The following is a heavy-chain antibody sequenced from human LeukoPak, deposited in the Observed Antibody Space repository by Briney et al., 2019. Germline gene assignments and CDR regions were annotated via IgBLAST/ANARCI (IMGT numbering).Heavy chain of an antibody. CDR3: ARSGDYYYGSGSYHEVDY. CDR1: GFTVSSNY. Sequence: GGSLRLSCAASGFTVSSNYMNWVRQAPGKGLEWVSVIYIGGSTYYADSVKGRFTISRDNSKNTLYLQMNSLRAEDTAVYYCARSGDYYYGSGSYHEVDYWGQGTLVTVSS. CDR2: IYIGGST. D-gene: IGHD3-10*01. J-gene: IGHJ4*02. V-gene: IGHV3-66*01.